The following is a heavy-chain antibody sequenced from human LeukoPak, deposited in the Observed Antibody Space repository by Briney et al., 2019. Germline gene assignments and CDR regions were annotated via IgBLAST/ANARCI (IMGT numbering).Heavy chain of an antibody. D-gene: IGHD6-13*01. CDR1: GFTFSNAW. CDR2: IKSKTDGGTT. V-gene: IGHV3-15*01. Sequence: GGSLRLSCAASGFTFSNAWMSWVRQAPGKGLEWVGRIKSKTDGGTTDYAAPVKGRFTISRDDSKNTLYLQMNSLKTEDTAVYYCTTATGYRNPTYGMDVWGQGTTVTVSS. CDR3: TTATGYRNPTYGMDV. J-gene: IGHJ6*02.